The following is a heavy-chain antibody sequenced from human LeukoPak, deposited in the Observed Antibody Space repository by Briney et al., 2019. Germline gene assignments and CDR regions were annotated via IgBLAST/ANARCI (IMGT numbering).Heavy chain of an antibody. CDR2: IRSKADGGTP. CDR1: GFSFSNAW. J-gene: IGHJ4*02. CDR3: TTELAGYRSSRYQWDYFDY. D-gene: IGHD6-13*01. Sequence: GGSLRLSCEASGFSFSNAWMSWVRQAPGKGLEWVGRIRSKADGGTPEYAAAVIGRFSMSRDDSKNMLYLQMSSLKTEDTAVYYCTTELAGYRSSRYQWDYFDYWGQGTLVTVSS. V-gene: IGHV3-15*01.